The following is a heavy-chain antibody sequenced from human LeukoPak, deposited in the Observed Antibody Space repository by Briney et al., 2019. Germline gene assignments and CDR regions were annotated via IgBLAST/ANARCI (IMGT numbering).Heavy chain of an antibody. D-gene: IGHD1-1*01. CDR2: IHTSGNT. CDR1: GDYMRSGSYY. Sequence: PSQTLSLTRIVSGDYMRSGSYYWTWLRQPAGKGLEWIVRIHTSGNTNYSPSLKSRVTISRDTSKNQFSLRLTSVTAADTAVYYCVRDWNGDYFDYWGQGTLVTVSS. V-gene: IGHV4-61*02. CDR3: VRDWNGDYFDY. J-gene: IGHJ4*02.